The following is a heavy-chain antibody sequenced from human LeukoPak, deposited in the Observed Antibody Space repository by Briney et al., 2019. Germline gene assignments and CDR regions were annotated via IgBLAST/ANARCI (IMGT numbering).Heavy chain of an antibody. Sequence: GASVKVSCKASGGTFSSYAISWVRQAPGQGLEWMGGIIPIFGTANYAQKFQGRVTITADESTSTAYMELSSLRSEDTAVYYCAGVESGSCYRRSGWFDPWGQGTLVTVSS. V-gene: IGHV1-69*01. CDR3: AGVESGSCYRRSGWFDP. CDR1: GGTFSSYA. J-gene: IGHJ5*02. D-gene: IGHD1-26*01. CDR2: IIPIFGTA.